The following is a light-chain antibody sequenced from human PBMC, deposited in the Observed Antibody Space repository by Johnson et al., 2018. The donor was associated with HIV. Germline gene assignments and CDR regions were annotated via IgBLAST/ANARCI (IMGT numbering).Light chain of an antibody. CDR2: DNH. V-gene: IGLV1-51*01. J-gene: IGLJ1*01. CDR1: SSNIGKNY. CDR3: GTWYSSLTASV. Sequence: QPVLTQPPSVSAAPGQKVTISCSGSSSNIGKNYVSWYQQLPGTAPKLLIFDNHKRPSGLPDRFSGSKSGTSTTLGITGLHPRDDADEYCGTWYSSLTASVFGTGTKVTVI.